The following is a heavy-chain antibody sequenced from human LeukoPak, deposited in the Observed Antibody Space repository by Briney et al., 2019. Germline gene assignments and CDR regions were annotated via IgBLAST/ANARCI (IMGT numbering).Heavy chain of an antibody. D-gene: IGHD3-22*01. J-gene: IGHJ6*02. V-gene: IGHV4-59*01. Sequence: KTSETLSLTCTVSGGSISSYYWSWIRQPPGKGLEWIGYIYYSGSTNYNPSLKSRVTISVVTPKNQFSLKLSSVTAADTAVYYCARKRHYDSSGYLTLHYYGMDVWGQGTTVTVSS. CDR3: ARKRHYDSSGYLTLHYYGMDV. CDR1: GGSISSYY. CDR2: IYYSGST.